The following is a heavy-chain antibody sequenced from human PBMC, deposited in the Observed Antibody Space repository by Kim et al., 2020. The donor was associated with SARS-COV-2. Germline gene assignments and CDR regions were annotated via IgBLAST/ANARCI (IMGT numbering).Heavy chain of an antibody. J-gene: IGHJ6*02. Sequence: SAKVSCKAYGGTFNSYAISWVRQAPGQGLEWMGGIIPIFGTANYAQKFQGRVTITADESTSTAYMELSSLRSEDTAVYYCARDKRLVVRGVSRADSYYGMDVWGQGTTVTVSS. CDR3: ARDKRLVVRGVSRADSYYGMDV. CDR2: IIPIFGTA. CDR1: GGTFNSYA. V-gene: IGHV1-69*13. D-gene: IGHD3-10*01.